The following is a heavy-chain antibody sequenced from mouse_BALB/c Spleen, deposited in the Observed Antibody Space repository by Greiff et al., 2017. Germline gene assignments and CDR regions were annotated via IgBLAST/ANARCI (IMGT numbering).Heavy chain of an antibody. V-gene: IGHV5-6*01. CDR3: ARHGGYGNLFAY. Sequence: EVQLVESGGDLVKPGGSLKLSCAASGFTFSSYGMSWVRQTPDKRLEWVATISSGGSYTYYPDSVKGRFTISRDNAKNTLYLQMSSLKSEDTAMYYCARHGGYGNLFAYWGQGTLVTVSA. J-gene: IGHJ3*01. CDR2: ISSGGSYT. CDR1: GFTFSSYG. D-gene: IGHD2-1*01.